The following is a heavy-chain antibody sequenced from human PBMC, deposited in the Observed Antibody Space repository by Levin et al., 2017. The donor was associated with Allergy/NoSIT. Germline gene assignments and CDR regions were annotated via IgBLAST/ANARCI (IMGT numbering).Heavy chain of an antibody. Sequence: GGSLRLSCAGSRFSFSNYGMHWVRQAPGKGLEWVAVISYDGSSKYYVDPVKGRFTISRDNSNSTLYLQMNSLRSEDTAVYYCAKSLRSAEYYYYGMDVWGQGTTVTVSS. CDR3: AKSLRSAEYYYYGMDV. J-gene: IGHJ6*02. D-gene: IGHD3-9*01. CDR1: RFSFSNYG. V-gene: IGHV3-30*18. CDR2: ISYDGSSK.